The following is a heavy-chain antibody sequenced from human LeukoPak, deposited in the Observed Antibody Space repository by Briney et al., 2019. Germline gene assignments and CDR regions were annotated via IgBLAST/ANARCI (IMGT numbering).Heavy chain of an antibody. Sequence: SETLSLTCTVSGYSISSGYYWGWIRQPPGKGLEWIGSIYHSGSTYYNPSLKSRVTISVDTSKNQFSLKLSSVTAADTAVYYCARVQVAGQTEGRKNECRYMDVWGKGTTVTVSS. V-gene: IGHV4-38-2*02. J-gene: IGHJ6*03. D-gene: IGHD6-19*01. CDR3: ARVQVAGQTEGRKNECRYMDV. CDR2: IYHSGST. CDR1: GYSISSGYY.